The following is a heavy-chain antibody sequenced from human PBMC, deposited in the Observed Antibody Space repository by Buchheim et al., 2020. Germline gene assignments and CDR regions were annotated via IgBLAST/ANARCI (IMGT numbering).Heavy chain of an antibody. Sequence: QVQLQQWGAGLLKPSETLSLTCAVYGGSFSGYYWSWIRQPPGKGLEWIGEINHSGSTNYNPSLKSRVTISVDTPKNQFSLKLSSVTAADTAVYYCARGRREMATRHLLDYWGQGTL. CDR3: ARGRREMATRHLLDY. CDR2: INHSGST. D-gene: IGHD5-24*01. J-gene: IGHJ4*02. V-gene: IGHV4-34*01. CDR1: GGSFSGYY.